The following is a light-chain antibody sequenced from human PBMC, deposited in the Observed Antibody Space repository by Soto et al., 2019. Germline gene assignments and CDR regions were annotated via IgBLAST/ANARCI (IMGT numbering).Light chain of an antibody. V-gene: IGLV1-40*01. CDR3: QSYDSSLSGVV. CDR1: SSNIGAGYD. Sequence: QSVLTQPPSVSGAPGQRVTISCTGSSSNIGAGYDVHWYQQLPGTAPKLLIYGNSNRPSGVPDRFSGSKSGTSASLAITGIQTEDEGDYYCQSYDSSLSGVVFGGGTQLTVL. J-gene: IGLJ2*01. CDR2: GNS.